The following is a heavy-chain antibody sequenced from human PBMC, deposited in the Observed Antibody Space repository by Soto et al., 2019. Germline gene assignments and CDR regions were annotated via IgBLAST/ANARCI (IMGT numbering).Heavy chain of an antibody. CDR3: AKDYNMGV. J-gene: IGHJ6*03. CDR1: GFTFSTNG. CDR2: ISGSGGTT. Sequence: EVQVLESGGGLVQPGGSLRLSCAASGFTFSTNGMSWVRQAPGKGLEWVSTISGSGGTTYYADSVKGRFTISRDNSKNSLYLQMNGLRAEDPVVYYCAKDYNMGVWGKGTTVTVSS. V-gene: IGHV3-23*01.